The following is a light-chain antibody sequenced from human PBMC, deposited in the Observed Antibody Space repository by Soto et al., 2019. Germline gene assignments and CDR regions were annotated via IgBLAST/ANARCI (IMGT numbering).Light chain of an antibody. J-gene: IGLJ3*02. CDR2: QDS. CDR3: QVWDTTSDHWM. Sequence: SYELTQPPSVSVSPGQTASITCSGDKLGDKYACWYQQKPGQSPVLVIYQDSKRPSGIPERISGYNSGNTATLTISGVEAGDEADYYCQVWDTTSDHWMFGGGTKLTVL. V-gene: IGLV3-1*01. CDR1: KLGDKY.